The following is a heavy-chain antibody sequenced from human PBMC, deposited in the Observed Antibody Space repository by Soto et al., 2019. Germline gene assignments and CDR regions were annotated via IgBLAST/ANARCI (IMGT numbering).Heavy chain of an antibody. CDR1: GYSFATSG. Sequence: QVKLVQSGTEVKQPGASLKVSCKASGYSFATSGISWVRQAPGQGLEWMGWISAYNGNTNYDQTLQDRVTITTDTSTSTAYLELRNLRSDDTAVYYCARAGQYYDSSGYANWGQGTLVTVSS. J-gene: IGHJ4*02. CDR2: ISAYNGNT. D-gene: IGHD3-22*01. CDR3: ARAGQYYDSSGYAN. V-gene: IGHV1-18*01.